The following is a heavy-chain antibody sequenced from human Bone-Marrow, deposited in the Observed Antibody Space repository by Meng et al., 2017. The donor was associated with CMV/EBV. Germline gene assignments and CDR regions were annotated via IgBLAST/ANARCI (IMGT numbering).Heavy chain of an antibody. V-gene: IGHV1-2*02. D-gene: IGHD3-22*01. CDR2: INPNSGVT. CDR3: ASDTDTFYYNSSGYYY. Sequence: ASVKVSCKVSGYSFTDYYINWIRQAPGQGLEWMGWINPNSGVTDYAQKFQGRVTMTRDTSISTAYMEFSSLRSDDTAIYYCASDTDTFYYNSSGYYYWAQGTLATVSS. CDR1: GYSFTDYY. J-gene: IGHJ4*02.